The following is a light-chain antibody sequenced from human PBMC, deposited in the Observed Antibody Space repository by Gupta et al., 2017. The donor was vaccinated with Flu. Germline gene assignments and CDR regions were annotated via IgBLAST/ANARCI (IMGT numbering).Light chain of an antibody. Sequence: DTQMTQSPSSLSASVGDRVTITCRASQSISSFLNWYQQKPGKAPKLLIYAASSWQRGVPSRFSGAGSGTNFTLTFSGLQPENFETYYFQHSYSTPTFCGGTSGRSN. V-gene: IGKV1-39*01. CDR1: QSISSF. CDR3: QHSYSTPT. J-gene: IGKJ4*01. CDR2: AAS.